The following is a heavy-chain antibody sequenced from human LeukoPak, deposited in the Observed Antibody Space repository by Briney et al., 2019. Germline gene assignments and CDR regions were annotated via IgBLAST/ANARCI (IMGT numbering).Heavy chain of an antibody. V-gene: IGHV3-21*01. CDR3: ARIRRIRFGESDY. CDR2: INSSSNYI. D-gene: IGHD3-10*01. Sequence: GGSLRLSCAASGFTFSSYSMNWVRQAPGKGLEWVSSINSSSNYIYYADSVKGRFTISRDNAKNSLYLQMNSLRAEDTAVYYCARIRRIRFGESDYWGQGTLVTVSS. CDR1: GFTFSSYS. J-gene: IGHJ4*02.